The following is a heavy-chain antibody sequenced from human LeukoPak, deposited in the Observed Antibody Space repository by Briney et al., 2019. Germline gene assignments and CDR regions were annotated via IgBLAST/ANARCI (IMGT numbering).Heavy chain of an antibody. CDR3: VRDLSGASDY. CDR2: INTDGSTT. V-gene: IGHV3-74*01. J-gene: IGHJ4*02. Sequence: GGSLRLSCAASGFTFSSYWMHWVRQAPGKGLVWVSRINTDGSTTNYADSVKGRFTISRDNAKNTLYLQMNSLRAEDTSVYYCVRDLSGASDYWGQGTLVTVSS. CDR1: GFTFSSYW. D-gene: IGHD7-27*01.